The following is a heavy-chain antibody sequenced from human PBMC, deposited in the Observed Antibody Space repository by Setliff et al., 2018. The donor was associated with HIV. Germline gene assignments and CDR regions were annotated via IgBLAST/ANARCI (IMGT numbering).Heavy chain of an antibody. J-gene: IGHJ4*02. CDR3: ARAVRDLVISVYGF. V-gene: IGHV4-39*07. CDR1: GGSLSRTRYY. D-gene: IGHD3-22*01. Sequence: SETLSLTCTVSGGSLSRTRYYWGWIRQPPGKGLDWLGTIYFTGSAYYNPSLKSRVTISLDTSKNQFSLKLNSVTAADTAVYYCARAVRDLVISVYGFWGQGVPVTAPQ. CDR2: IYFTGSA.